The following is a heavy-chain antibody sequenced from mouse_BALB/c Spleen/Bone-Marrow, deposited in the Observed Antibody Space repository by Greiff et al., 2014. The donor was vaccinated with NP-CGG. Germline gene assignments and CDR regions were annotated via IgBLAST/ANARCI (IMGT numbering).Heavy chain of an antibody. CDR3: ARPTTVVATGGSFDY. Sequence: VQLQQSGGDLVTPGGSLKLSCAASGFTFSSYGMSWVRQTPDKRLEWVATISSGGSYTYYPDSIKGRIAMSRDKAKNTLYLQMSSLKSEDTTMYYCARPTTVVATGGSFDYWGQGTTLTVSS. J-gene: IGHJ2*01. CDR2: ISSGGSYT. V-gene: IGHV5-6*01. D-gene: IGHD1-1*01. CDR1: GFTFSSYG.